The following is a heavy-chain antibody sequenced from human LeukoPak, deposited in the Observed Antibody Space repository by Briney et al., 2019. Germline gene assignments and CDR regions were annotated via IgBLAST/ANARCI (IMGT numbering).Heavy chain of an antibody. V-gene: IGHV3-23*01. CDR3: AKQLGYCSDGSCYFPY. CDR2: ISNNGGYT. D-gene: IGHD2-15*01. J-gene: IGHJ4*02. CDR1: GFTFSSSA. Sequence: GGSLRLSCAASGFTFSSSAVSWVRQAPGKGLEWVSAISNNGGYTYYADSVQGRFTISRDNSKSTLCLQMNSLRAEDTAVYYCAKQLGYCSDGSCYFPYWGQGTLVTVSS.